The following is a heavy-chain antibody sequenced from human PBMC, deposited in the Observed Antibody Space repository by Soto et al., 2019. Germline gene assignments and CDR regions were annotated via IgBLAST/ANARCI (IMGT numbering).Heavy chain of an antibody. CDR1: GFTFSNYA. CDR3: AKDPQQSLTIFDY. J-gene: IGHJ4*02. V-gene: IGHV3-23*01. Sequence: EVQLLESGGGLVQPGESLRLSCVASGFTFSNYAMSWVRQAPGKGLEWVSGISGSGGTTYYADSVKGRFTISRDNSKNTLYLQMNSLRAGDTAVYYCAKDPQQSLTIFDYWGQGALVTVSS. CDR2: ISGSGGTT. D-gene: IGHD4-17*01.